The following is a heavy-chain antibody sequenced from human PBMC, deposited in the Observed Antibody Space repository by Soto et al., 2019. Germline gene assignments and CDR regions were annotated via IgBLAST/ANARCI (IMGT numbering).Heavy chain of an antibody. J-gene: IGHJ4*02. D-gene: IGHD3-22*01. V-gene: IGHV3-23*01. CDR1: GFTFSSYA. CDR3: AKGSTGYYYDSSGYYAPDY. Sequence: PVGSLRLSCAASGFTFSSYAMSWVRQAPGKGLEWVSAISGNGGSTYYADSVKGRFTISRDNSKNTLYLQMNSLRAEDTAVYYCAKGSTGYYYDSSGYYAPDYWGQGTLVTVSS. CDR2: ISGNGGST.